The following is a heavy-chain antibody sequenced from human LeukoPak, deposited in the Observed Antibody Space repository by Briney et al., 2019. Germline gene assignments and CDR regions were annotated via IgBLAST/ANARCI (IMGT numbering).Heavy chain of an antibody. Sequence: PSETLSLTCTVSGGSISSYYWSWIRQPPGKGLEWIGYIYYSGGTNYNPSLKSRITISVDTSKNQFSLKLSSVTAADTAVYYCARGVYLGTGGYWYFDLWGRGTLVTVSS. D-gene: IGHD1-20*01. CDR1: GGSISSYY. V-gene: IGHV4-59*08. CDR3: ARGVYLGTGGYWYFDL. CDR2: IYYSGGT. J-gene: IGHJ2*01.